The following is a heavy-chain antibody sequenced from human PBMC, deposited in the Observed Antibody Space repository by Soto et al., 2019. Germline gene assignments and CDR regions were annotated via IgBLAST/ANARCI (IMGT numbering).Heavy chain of an antibody. V-gene: IGHV4-59*01. CDR2: IYYSGST. Sequence: PSETLSLTCTVSGGSISSYYWSWIRQPPGKGLEWIGYIYYSGSTNYNPSLKSRVTISVDTSKNQFSLKLSSVTAADTAVYYCARRNGVAGTDDYWGQGTLVTVSS. D-gene: IGHD6-19*01. CDR1: GGSISSYY. CDR3: ARRNGVAGTDDY. J-gene: IGHJ4*02.